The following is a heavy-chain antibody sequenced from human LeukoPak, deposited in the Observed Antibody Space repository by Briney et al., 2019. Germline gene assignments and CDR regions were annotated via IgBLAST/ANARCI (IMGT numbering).Heavy chain of an antibody. CDR2: MYSSGST. V-gene: IGHV4-59*01. CDR3: ARSGGKSVLMVYAIPDWFDP. CDR1: GDSISSYY. D-gene: IGHD2-8*01. J-gene: IGHJ5*02. Sequence: SETLSLTCTVSGDSISSYYWTWIRQPPVKGLEWIGYMYSSGSTDSNPSLKSRDAMSVDTSKNQFSLRLSSVTAADTAVYYCARSGGKSVLMVYAIPDWFDPWGQGTLVTVCS.